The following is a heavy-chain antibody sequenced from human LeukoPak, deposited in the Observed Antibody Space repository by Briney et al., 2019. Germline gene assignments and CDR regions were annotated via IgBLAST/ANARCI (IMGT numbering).Heavy chain of an antibody. CDR1: GFTFSSYW. CDR2: IKENGSET. Sequence: PGGSLRLSCAASGFTFSSYWMSWVRQAPGKGLEWVSNIKENGSETYYADSVKGRFTISRDNAKNSLYLQMNSLRAEDTAVNYCARGINDGSGSYSNPDGDSWGQGTLVTVSS. CDR3: ARGINDGSGSYSNPDGDS. J-gene: IGHJ4*02. V-gene: IGHV3-7*01. D-gene: IGHD3-10*01.